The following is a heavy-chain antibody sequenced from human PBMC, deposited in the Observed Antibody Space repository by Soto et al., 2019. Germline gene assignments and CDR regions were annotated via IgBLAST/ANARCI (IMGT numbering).Heavy chain of an antibody. D-gene: IGHD3-9*01. CDR1: GFTFDDYA. CDR3: AKDQNYDILTDGEVATIQTRNDAFDI. V-gene: IGHV3-9*01. J-gene: IGHJ3*02. Sequence: GGSLRLSCAASGFTFDDYAMHWVRQAPGKGLEWVSGISWNSGSIGYADSVKGRFTISRDNAKNALYLQMNSLRAEDTALYYCAKDQNYDILTDGEVATIQTRNDAFDIWGQGTMVTVSS. CDR2: ISWNSGSI.